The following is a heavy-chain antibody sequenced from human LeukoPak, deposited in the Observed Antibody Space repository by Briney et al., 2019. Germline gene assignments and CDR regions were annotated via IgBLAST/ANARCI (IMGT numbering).Heavy chain of an antibody. V-gene: IGHV4-39*07. CDR1: GGSISSSSYY. CDR3: ASEKSEWELNDAFDI. J-gene: IGHJ3*02. CDR2: IYYSGNT. D-gene: IGHD1-26*01. Sequence: SETLSLTCTVSGGSISSSSYYWGWIRQPPGKGLEWIGSIYYSGNTYYNPSLKSRVTISVDTSKNQFSLKLSSVTAADTAVYYCASEKSEWELNDAFDIWGQGTMVTVSS.